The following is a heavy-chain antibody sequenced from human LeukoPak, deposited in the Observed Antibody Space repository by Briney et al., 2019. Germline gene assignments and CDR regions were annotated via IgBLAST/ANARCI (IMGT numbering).Heavy chain of an antibody. CDR1: GYTFTSYY. Sequence: GASVKVSCKASGYTFTSYYMHWVRQAPGQGLEWMGLINPSGGSTSYAQKFQGRVTMTRDMSTSTVYMELSSLRSEDTAVYYCARARTVNNWFDPWGQGTLVTVSS. CDR2: INPSGGST. V-gene: IGHV1-46*01. D-gene: IGHD4-17*01. J-gene: IGHJ5*02. CDR3: ARARTVNNWFDP.